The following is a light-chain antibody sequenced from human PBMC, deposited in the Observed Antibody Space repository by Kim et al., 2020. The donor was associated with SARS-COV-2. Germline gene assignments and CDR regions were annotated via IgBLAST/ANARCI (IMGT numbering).Light chain of an antibody. CDR2: EGT. CDR3: QARDSRTVI. CDR1: KLGDKY. Sequence: SYELAQPPSVSVSPGQTASITCSGDKLGDKYACWYQQKPGQSPVLVIYEGTERPSGIPERFSGSKSGTTATLTISGTQAIDEADYYCQARDSRTVIFGGGTQLTVL. J-gene: IGLJ2*01. V-gene: IGLV3-1*01.